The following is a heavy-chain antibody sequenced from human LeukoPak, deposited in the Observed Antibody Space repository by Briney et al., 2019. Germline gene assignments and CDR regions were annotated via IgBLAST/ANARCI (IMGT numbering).Heavy chain of an antibody. V-gene: IGHV3-48*02. CDR1: GFTFSGFH. Sequence: PGGSLRLSCSTSGFTFSGFHMNCHRQAPGMGLEHVAWISSLDSTTYYAYSVVGRFTISRDNDKDLLFLQMDSLREDDTAIYYCARDPHAGIFDSWGQGTLVTVSS. J-gene: IGHJ4*02. CDR3: ARDPHAGIFDS. CDR2: ISSLDSTT.